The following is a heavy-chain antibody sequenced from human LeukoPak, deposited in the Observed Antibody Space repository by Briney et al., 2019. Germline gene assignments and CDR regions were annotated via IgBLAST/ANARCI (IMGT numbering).Heavy chain of an antibody. D-gene: IGHD2-15*01. CDR3: AKGGRYCSGGSCFIFDY. J-gene: IGHJ4*02. CDR1: GFPFSSYG. V-gene: IGHV3-30*02. Sequence: GGSLRLSCAASGFPFSSYGMHWVRQAPGKGLEWVAFIRYDGSNKYYADSVKGRFTISRDNSKNTLYLQMNSLRAEDTAVYYCAKGGRYCSGGSCFIFDYWGQGTLVTVSS. CDR2: IRYDGSNK.